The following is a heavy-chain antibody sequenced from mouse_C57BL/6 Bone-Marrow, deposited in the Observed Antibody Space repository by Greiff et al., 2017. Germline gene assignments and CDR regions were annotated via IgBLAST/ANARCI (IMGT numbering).Heavy chain of an antibody. J-gene: IGHJ1*03. CDR2: IYPGSGST. D-gene: IGHD2-5*01. CDR1: GYTFTSYW. CDR3: ARSYYSSYGYFDV. Sequence: QVQLQQPGAELVKPGASVKMSCKASGYTFTSYWIHWVKQRPGQGLEWIGEIYPGSGSTNYNEKFKSKATLTVDTSSSTAYMQLSSLTSEDSAVYDCARSYYSSYGYFDVWGTGTTVTVSA. V-gene: IGHV1-55*01.